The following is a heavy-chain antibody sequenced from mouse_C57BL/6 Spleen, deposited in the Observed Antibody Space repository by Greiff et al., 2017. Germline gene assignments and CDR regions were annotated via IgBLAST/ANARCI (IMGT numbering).Heavy chain of an antibody. CDR3: ARALYAMDY. CDR2: ISYSGST. CDR1: GYSITSGYD. J-gene: IGHJ4*01. Sequence: EVQLQQSGPGLVKPSQSLSLTCTVTGYSITSGYDWHWIRHFPGNKLEWMGYISYSGSTNYNPSLKSRISITHDTSKNHFFLKLNSVTTEDTATYYCARALYAMDYWGQGTSVTVSS. V-gene: IGHV3-1*01.